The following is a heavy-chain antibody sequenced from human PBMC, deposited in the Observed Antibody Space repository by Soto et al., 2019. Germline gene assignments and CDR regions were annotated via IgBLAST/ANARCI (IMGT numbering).Heavy chain of an antibody. J-gene: IGHJ4*02. D-gene: IGHD6-19*01. CDR2: IHTYNGNT. CDR1: GYTFTDYG. Sequence: ASVKVSCKASGYTFTDYGISWVRQAPGQGLEWKGWIHTYNGNTNYAQKKQGRDTMTTNSSTSTAYMELRSLRSDDTAVYYCARDAQYSSRWHPIDYWGQGTLVTVSS. V-gene: IGHV1-18*01. CDR3: ARDAQYSSRWHPIDY.